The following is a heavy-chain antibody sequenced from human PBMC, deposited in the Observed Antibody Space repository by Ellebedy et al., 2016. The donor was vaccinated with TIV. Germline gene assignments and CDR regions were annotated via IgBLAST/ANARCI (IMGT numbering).Heavy chain of an antibody. D-gene: IGHD4-11*01. Sequence: PGGSLRLSCAASGFTFSSYAMSWVRQAPGKGLEWVSAISGSGGSTYYADSVKGRFTISRDNSKNTLYLQMNSLRAEDTAVYYCAKEVAYSNYYYYHGMDVWGQGTTVTVSS. J-gene: IGHJ6*02. CDR1: GFTFSSYA. V-gene: IGHV3-23*01. CDR3: AKEVAYSNYYYYHGMDV. CDR2: ISGSGGST.